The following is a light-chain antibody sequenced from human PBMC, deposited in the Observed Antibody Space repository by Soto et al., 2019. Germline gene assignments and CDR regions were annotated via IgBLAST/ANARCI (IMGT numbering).Light chain of an antibody. CDR3: QQYGSSPQGGWT. Sequence: DIVLTQSPGTLSLSPGERATLSCRASQSVSSSNLAWYQQKPAQAPRLLIYAASRRAPGIPERFSGSGSGTDLTLTISRLEPEDFAVYYCQQYGSSPQGGWTFGQGTKVDIK. CDR2: AAS. V-gene: IGKV3-20*01. J-gene: IGKJ1*01. CDR1: QSVSSSN.